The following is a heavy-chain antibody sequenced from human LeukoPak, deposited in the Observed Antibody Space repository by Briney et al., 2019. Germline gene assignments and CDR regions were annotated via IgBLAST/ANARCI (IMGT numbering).Heavy chain of an antibody. CDR1: GYTLTELS. V-gene: IGHV1-24*01. Sequence: GASVKVSCKISGYTLTELSMHCVRHAPGKWREWMGGFDPEDGETIYAQKFQGRVTMTEDTSTDTAYMELSSLRSEDTAVYYCATGIVPGEFDYWGQGTLVTVSS. J-gene: IGHJ4*02. CDR2: FDPEDGET. CDR3: ATGIVPGEFDY. D-gene: IGHD2-21*01.